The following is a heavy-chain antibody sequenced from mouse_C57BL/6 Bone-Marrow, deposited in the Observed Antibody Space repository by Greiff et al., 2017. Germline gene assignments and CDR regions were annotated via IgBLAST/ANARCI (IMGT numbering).Heavy chain of an antibody. Sequence: QVQLQQSGAELARPGASVKLSCKASGYTFTSYGISWVKQRTGQGLEWIGEIYPRSGNTYYNEKFKGKATLTADKSSSTAYLELRSLTSEDSAVYFCARGCYDYGGDYFDYWGQGTTLTVSS. J-gene: IGHJ2*01. CDR3: ARGCYDYGGDYFDY. D-gene: IGHD2-4*01. V-gene: IGHV1-81*01. CDR1: GYTFTSYG. CDR2: IYPRSGNT.